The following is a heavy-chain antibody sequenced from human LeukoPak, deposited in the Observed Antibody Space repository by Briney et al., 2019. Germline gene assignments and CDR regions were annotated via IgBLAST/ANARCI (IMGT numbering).Heavy chain of an antibody. D-gene: IGHD1-26*01. CDR1: GFTFTDYW. CDR3: ARVGTWELQRVFDY. V-gene: IGHV3-7*01. Sequence: GGSLRLSCAASGFTFTDYWMTWVRQVPGKGLEWVANIQRGGSESYYVDSVEGRFTISRENAKNSLYLQMDSLRVGDTAVYYCARVGTWELQRVFDYWGQGTLVTVSS. CDR2: IQRGGSES. J-gene: IGHJ4*01.